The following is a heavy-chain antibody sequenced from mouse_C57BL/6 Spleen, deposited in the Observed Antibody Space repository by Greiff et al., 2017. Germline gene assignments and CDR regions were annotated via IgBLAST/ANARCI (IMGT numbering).Heavy chain of an antibody. D-gene: IGHD1-1*01. CDR2: IYPSDSET. CDR1: GYTFTSYW. J-gene: IGHJ4*01. CDR3: ARETVVANYYAMDY. Sequence: VQLQQPGAELVRPGSSVKLSCKASGYTFTSYWMDWVKQRPGQGLEWIGNIYPSDSETHYNQKFKDKATLTVDKSSSTAYMQLSSLTSEDSAVYYCARETVVANYYAMDYWGQGTSVTVSS. V-gene: IGHV1-61*01.